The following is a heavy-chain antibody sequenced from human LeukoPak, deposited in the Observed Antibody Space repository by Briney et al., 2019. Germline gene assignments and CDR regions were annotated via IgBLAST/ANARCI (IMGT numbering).Heavy chain of an antibody. Sequence: SVKVSCKASGFTFTSSAMQWVRQARGQRLEWIGWIVVGSGNTNYAQRFQERVTITRDMSTSTAYMELSSLRSEDTAVYYCAAVSAPGYSYGLDYCGQGTLVTASS. CDR3: AAVSAPGYSYGLDY. CDR2: IVVGSGNT. J-gene: IGHJ4*02. CDR1: GFTFTSSA. V-gene: IGHV1-58*02. D-gene: IGHD5-18*01.